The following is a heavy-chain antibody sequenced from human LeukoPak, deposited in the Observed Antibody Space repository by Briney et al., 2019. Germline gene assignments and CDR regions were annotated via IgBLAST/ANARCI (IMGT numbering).Heavy chain of an antibody. J-gene: IGHJ4*02. CDR3: ASRSSIVAATVLFDY. V-gene: IGHV3-23*01. Sequence: PGGSLRLSCAASGFTFSNYAMSWVRQAPGKGLEWVSSITGGGTRAYYADSVKGCFTISRDNSGYTLHLQMNSLRAEDTAVYYCASRSSIVAATVLFDYWGQGTLVTVSS. CDR1: GFTFSNYA. CDR2: ITGGGTRA. D-gene: IGHD6-13*01.